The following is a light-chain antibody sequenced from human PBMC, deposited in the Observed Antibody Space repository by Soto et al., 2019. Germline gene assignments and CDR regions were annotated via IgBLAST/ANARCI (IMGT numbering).Light chain of an antibody. J-gene: IGKJ1*01. CDR2: GAS. Sequence: EIVITQTPATLSVSPGERATLSCRASQSVSSTLAWYQQKPGQAPRLLIYGASTRATGIPARFSGSGSGTEFTLTISSLQSEDFAVYYCQPYNNWPPWTFGQGTKVEIK. CDR3: QPYNNWPPWT. CDR1: QSVSST. V-gene: IGKV3-15*01.